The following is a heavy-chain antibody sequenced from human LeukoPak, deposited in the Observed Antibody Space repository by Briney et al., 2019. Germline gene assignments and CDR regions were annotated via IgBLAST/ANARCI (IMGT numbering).Heavy chain of an antibody. CDR3: ARGTPRSGSYYNVGAFDI. CDR1: GDSMSDYF. Sequence: SETLSLTCTVSGDSMSDYFWTWIRQPPGKGLEWIGYAADRGSTNYNPSLKSRGTISVDSSTNHFSLRLTSVTAADTAVYYCARGTPRSGSYYNVGAFDIWGQGTMVTVSS. D-gene: IGHD3-10*01. J-gene: IGHJ3*02. CDR2: AADRGST. V-gene: IGHV4-59*01.